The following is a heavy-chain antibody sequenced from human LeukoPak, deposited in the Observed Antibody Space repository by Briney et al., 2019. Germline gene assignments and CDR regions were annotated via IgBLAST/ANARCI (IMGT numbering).Heavy chain of an antibody. Sequence: GGSLRLSCAASGFTFSSYWMSWVRQAPGKGLEWVANIKQDGSEKYYVDSVKGRFTISRDNAKNSLYLQMNSLRAEDTAVYYCARDPSPPLYSGSYSDYWGQGTLVTVSS. J-gene: IGHJ4*02. V-gene: IGHV3-7*01. D-gene: IGHD1-26*01. CDR1: GFTFSSYW. CDR2: IKQDGSEK. CDR3: ARDPSPPLYSGSYSDY.